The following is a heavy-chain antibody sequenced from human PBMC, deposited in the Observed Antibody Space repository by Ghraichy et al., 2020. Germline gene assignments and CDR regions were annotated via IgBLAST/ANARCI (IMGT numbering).Heavy chain of an antibody. D-gene: IGHD3-22*01. CDR3: ARVPKVPYYYDSSGYLRYYYGMDV. J-gene: IGHJ6*02. CDR1: GGSFSGYY. Sequence: SQTLSLTCAVYGGSFSGYYWSWIRQPPGKGLEWIGEINHSGSTNYNPSLKSRVTISVDTSKNQFSLKLSSVTAADTAVYYCARVPKVPYYYDSSGYLRYYYGMDVWGQGTTVTVSS. V-gene: IGHV4-34*01. CDR2: INHSGST.